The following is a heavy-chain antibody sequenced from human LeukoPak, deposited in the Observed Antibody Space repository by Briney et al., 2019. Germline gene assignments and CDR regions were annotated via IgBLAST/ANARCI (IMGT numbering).Heavy chain of an antibody. CDR3: VREARESGGFDY. V-gene: IGHV3-74*01. CDR2: INTDGSST. J-gene: IGHJ4*02. D-gene: IGHD5-24*01. CDR1: GFTFSSYW. Sequence: GGSLRLSCAASGFTFSSYWMHWVRQAPGKGLVWVSRINTDGSSTSYADSVKGRFTISRDNAKNTLYLQMNSLRAEDTAVYYCVREARESGGFDYWGQGTLVTVSP.